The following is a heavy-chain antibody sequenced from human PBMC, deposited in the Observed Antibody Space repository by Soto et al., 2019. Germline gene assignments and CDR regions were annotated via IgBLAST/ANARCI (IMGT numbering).Heavy chain of an antibody. CDR3: ARDWNSDY. V-gene: IGHV4-31*03. CDR2: IYYSGST. CDR1: GGSISSGGYY. D-gene: IGHD1-1*01. Sequence: TSETLSLTCTVSGGSISSGGYYWSWIRQHPGKGLEWIGSIYYSGSTYYNPSLKSRVTISVDTSKNQFSLKLSSVTAADTAVYYCARDWNSDYWGQGTLVTVSS. J-gene: IGHJ4*02.